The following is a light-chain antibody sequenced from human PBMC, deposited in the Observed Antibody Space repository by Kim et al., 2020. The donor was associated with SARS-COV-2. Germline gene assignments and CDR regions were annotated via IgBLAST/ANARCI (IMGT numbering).Light chain of an antibody. CDR3: SSYTSSRTNYV. CDR2: DVS. V-gene: IGLV2-14*03. J-gene: IGLJ1*01. CDR1: SSDVGYYNY. Sequence: QSITISCTGTSSDVGYYNYVSWYQQPPGKAPKLMIYDVSNRPSGVSNRFSGSKSGNTASLTISGLQAEDEADYYCSSYTSSRTNYVFGTGTKVTVL.